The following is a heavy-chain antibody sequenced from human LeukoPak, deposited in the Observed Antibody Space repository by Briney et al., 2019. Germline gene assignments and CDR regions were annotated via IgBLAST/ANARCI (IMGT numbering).Heavy chain of an antibody. D-gene: IGHD3-9*01. J-gene: IGHJ4*02. V-gene: IGHV1-24*01. CDR3: ARGRYDILTGYGAPYCRY. Sequence: ASVKVSCKASGYTFTSYAMNWVRQAPGKGLEWMGGFDPEDGETIYAQKFQGRVTMTEDTSTDTAYMELSSLRSEDTAVYYCARGRYDILTGYGAPYCRYWGQGTLVTVSS. CDR2: FDPEDGET. CDR1: GYTFTSYA.